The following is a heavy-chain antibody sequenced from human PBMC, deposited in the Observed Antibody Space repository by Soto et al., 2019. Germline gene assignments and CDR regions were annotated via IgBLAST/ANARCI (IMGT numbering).Heavy chain of an antibody. Sequence: QMQLVQSGPEVKKPGTSVKVSCKASGFTFTSSAVQWVRQARGQRLEWIGWIVVGSGNTNYAQKFQERVTITRDMSTSTAYMELSSLRSEDTAVYYCAADPLVDVLVPAAIGTELGLDPWGQGTLVTVSS. CDR1: GFTFTSSA. J-gene: IGHJ5*02. CDR3: AADPLVDVLVPAAIGTELGLDP. CDR2: IVVGSGNT. D-gene: IGHD2-2*02. V-gene: IGHV1-58*01.